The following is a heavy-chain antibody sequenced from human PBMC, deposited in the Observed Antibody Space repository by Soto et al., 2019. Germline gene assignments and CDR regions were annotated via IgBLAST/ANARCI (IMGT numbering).Heavy chain of an antibody. D-gene: IGHD3-10*01. CDR2: IIPIFGTA. CDR1: GGTFSSCA. CDR3: AREGPGGEGTDAFDI. J-gene: IGHJ3*02. V-gene: IGHV1-69*12. Sequence: QVQLVQSGAEVKKPGSSVKVSCKASGGTFSSCAISWVRQAPGRGLEWMGGIIPIFGTANYAQKFQGRVTITADESTSTASMELSSLRSEDTAVYYCAREGPGGEGTDAFDIWGQGTMVTVSS.